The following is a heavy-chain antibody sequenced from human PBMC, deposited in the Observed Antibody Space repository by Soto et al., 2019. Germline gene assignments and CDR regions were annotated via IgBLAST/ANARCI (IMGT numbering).Heavy chain of an antibody. V-gene: IGHV3-7*01. CDR3: ARVSTMVRGVSALRYFDY. Sequence: PGGSLRLSCAASGFTFSSYWMSWVRQAPGKGLEWVANIKQDGSEKYYVDSVKGRFTISRDNAKNSLYLQMNSLRAEDTAVYYRARVSTMVRGVSALRYFDYWGQGXLVTVSS. CDR2: IKQDGSEK. D-gene: IGHD3-10*01. CDR1: GFTFSSYW. J-gene: IGHJ4*02.